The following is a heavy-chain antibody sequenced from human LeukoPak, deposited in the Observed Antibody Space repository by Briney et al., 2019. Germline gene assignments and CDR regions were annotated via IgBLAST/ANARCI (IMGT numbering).Heavy chain of an antibody. Sequence: GASLRLPCAASGFTFSNYAMSWVRQAPGKGLEWVSAIVGSGGSTYYADSVKGRFSISRDNSKNTLFLQMNSLRVEDTALYYCSKWGDYDVLTGYYDSDFWGQGTLVTVSS. CDR1: GFTFSNYA. V-gene: IGHV3-23*01. D-gene: IGHD3-9*01. CDR2: IVGSGGST. J-gene: IGHJ4*02. CDR3: SKWGDYDVLTGYYDSDF.